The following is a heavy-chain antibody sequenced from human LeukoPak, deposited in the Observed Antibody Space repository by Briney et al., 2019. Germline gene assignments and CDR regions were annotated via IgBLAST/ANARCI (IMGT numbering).Heavy chain of an antibody. V-gene: IGHV4-30-4*08. CDR3: ARTGDGIDY. Sequence: SETLSLTCTVSGGSISSDDYYWTWIRQPPGKGLEWIGYIYYSGNTYYNPSLKSRLTMSVDTSKNQFPLNLSSVTAADTAVYYCARTGDGIDYWGQGTLVTVSS. J-gene: IGHJ4*02. D-gene: IGHD7-27*01. CDR2: IYYSGNT. CDR1: GGSISSDDYY.